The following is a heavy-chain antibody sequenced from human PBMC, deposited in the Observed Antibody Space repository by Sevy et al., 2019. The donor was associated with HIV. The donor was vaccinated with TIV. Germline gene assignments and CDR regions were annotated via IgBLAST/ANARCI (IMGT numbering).Heavy chain of an antibody. CDR1: GFTFSSYG. V-gene: IGHV3-30*18. J-gene: IGHJ6*02. Sequence: GGSLRLSCAGSGFTFSSYGVHWVRQTPGKGLEWVAFVSYHGRNKFYADSVKGRFTISRDNSNNKLYLQMNSLRPEDTAVYDWAKDQEKGEYGDDYYYDWMDVWGQGTTVTVSS. CDR3: AKDQEKGEYGDDYYYDWMDV. CDR2: VSYHGRNK. D-gene: IGHD4-17*01.